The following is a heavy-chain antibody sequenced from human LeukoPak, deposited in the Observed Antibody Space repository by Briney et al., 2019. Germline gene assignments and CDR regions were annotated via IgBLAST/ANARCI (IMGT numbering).Heavy chain of an antibody. V-gene: IGHV3-53*01. CDR2: ITSGGNT. J-gene: IGHJ4*02. Sequence: PGGSLRLSCAASGLTVSSSSLSWVRQAPGKGLEWVSLITSGGNTYYAGSVRGRFTVSRDNSKNTLFLQMNSLRADDTAVYYCARASYSSWTFFEYWGQGTLVTVSS. D-gene: IGHD6-6*01. CDR3: ARASYSSWTFFEY. CDR1: GLTVSSSS.